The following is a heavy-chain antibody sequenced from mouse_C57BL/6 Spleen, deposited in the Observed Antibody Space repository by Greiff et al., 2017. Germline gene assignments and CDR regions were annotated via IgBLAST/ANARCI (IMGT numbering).Heavy chain of an antibody. CDR3: ACRYYGSSLGYFDY. CDR2: IDPSDSYT. D-gene: IGHD1-1*01. CDR1: GYTFTSYW. V-gene: IGHV1-69*01. J-gene: IGHJ2*01. Sequence: QVQLQQPGAELVMPGASVKLSCKASGYTFTSYWMPWVQQRPGQGLEWIGEIDPSDSYTNYNQKFKGKSTLTVDKSSSTAYMQLSSLTSEDSAVYYCACRYYGSSLGYFDYWGQGTTLTVSS.